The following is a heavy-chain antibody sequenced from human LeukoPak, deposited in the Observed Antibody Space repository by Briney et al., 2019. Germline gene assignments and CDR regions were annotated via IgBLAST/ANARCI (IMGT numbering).Heavy chain of an antibody. CDR3: ANSYCTTTRCYGGWSVDV. J-gene: IGHJ6*02. D-gene: IGHD2-2*01. V-gene: IGHV3-30-3*01. CDR2: ISYDGSHK. CDR1: GFTFSTYA. Sequence: GGSLRLSCAASGFTFSTYAMTWVRQAPGKGLEWVAVISYDGSHKFYPDSVRGRFTISRDNSKNTLYLQMNGLRAEDTAVYYCANSYCTTTRCYGGWSVDVWGQGTTVTVSS.